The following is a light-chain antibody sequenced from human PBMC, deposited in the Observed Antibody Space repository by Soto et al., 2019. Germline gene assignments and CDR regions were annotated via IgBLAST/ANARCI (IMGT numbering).Light chain of an antibody. V-gene: IGKV3-15*01. CDR1: QSVSSY. CDR3: QQYNNWPPIT. CDR2: CAS. J-gene: IGKJ5*01. Sequence: EIVMTQSPATLSVSPGERATLSCRSSQSVSSYLGWYQQQPGQAPRLLISCASTRATGIPARFSGSGSGTEFTLTISSLQSEDFAVYYCQQYNNWPPITLGQGTRLEIK.